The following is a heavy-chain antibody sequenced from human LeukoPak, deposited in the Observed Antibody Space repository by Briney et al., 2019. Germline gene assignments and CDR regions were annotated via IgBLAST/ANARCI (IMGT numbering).Heavy chain of an antibody. J-gene: IGHJ5*02. CDR2: IYTSGST. Sequence: SETLSLTCTVSGGSISIYYWSWIRQPAGKGLEWIGRIYTSGSTNYNPSLKSRVTMSVDTSKNQFSLKLSSVTAADTAVYYCARDLVNGDYNWFDPWGQGTLVTVSS. CDR1: GGSISIYY. V-gene: IGHV4-4*07. D-gene: IGHD2-21*01. CDR3: ARDLVNGDYNWFDP.